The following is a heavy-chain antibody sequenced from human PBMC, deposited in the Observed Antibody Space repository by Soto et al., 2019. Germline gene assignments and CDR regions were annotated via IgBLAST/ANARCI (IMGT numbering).Heavy chain of an antibody. V-gene: IGHV1-18*01. CDR1: GYTFTGYG. Sequence: WASVTVSCTASGYTFTGYGISWGRQAPGQGLEWMGWISAYNGNTNYAQKLQGRVTMTTDTSTSTAYMELRSLRSDDTAVYYCARGYDYGDLRWFDPWGQGTLVTVSS. J-gene: IGHJ5*02. CDR2: ISAYNGNT. CDR3: ARGYDYGDLRWFDP. D-gene: IGHD4-17*01.